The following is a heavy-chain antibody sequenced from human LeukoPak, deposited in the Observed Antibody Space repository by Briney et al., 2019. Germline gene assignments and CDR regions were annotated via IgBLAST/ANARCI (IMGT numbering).Heavy chain of an antibody. J-gene: IGHJ4*02. CDR2: IYFSGTT. Sequence: SQTLSLTCTVSGVSISSGAYYWSWIRQLPGKGLEWIGYIYFSGTTYYNPSLESRLIISVDTSKNQFSLRLSSVTAADTAVYYCAIINRIEWELGEGGQGALVTVSS. CDR3: AIINRIEWELGE. V-gene: IGHV4-31*03. CDR1: GVSISSGAYY. D-gene: IGHD1-26*01.